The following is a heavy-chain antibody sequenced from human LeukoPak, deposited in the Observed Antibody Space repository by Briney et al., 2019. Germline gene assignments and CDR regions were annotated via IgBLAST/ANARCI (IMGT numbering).Heavy chain of an antibody. CDR3: ASYNEGLNSNDAFDI. D-gene: IGHD5-24*01. CDR2: INPNSGGT. V-gene: IGHV1-2*02. J-gene: IGHJ3*02. Sequence: ASVKVSCKASGYTFTGYYMHWVRQAPGQGLEWMGWINPNSGGTNYAQKFQGRVTMSRDTSISTAYMELSRLRSDDTAVYYCASYNEGLNSNDAFDIWGQGTMVTVSS. CDR1: GYTFTGYY.